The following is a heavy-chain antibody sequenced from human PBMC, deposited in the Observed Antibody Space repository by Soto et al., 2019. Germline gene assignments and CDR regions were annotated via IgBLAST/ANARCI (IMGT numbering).Heavy chain of an antibody. CDR1: GGSISSSNW. CDR2: IYHSGST. V-gene: IGHV4-4*02. J-gene: IGHJ4*02. D-gene: IGHD3-22*01. Sequence: SDTLSLTCAVSGGSISSSNWWRWVRQPPGKGLEWIGEIYHSGSTNYNPYLKSRVTISVDKSKNQFSLKLSSVTAADTAVYYCASGYYYDSSGYYPRFDYWGQGTLVTVSS. CDR3: ASGYYYDSSGYYPRFDY.